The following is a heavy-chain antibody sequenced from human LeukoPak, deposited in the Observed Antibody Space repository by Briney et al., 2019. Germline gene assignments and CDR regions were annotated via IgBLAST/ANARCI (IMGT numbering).Heavy chain of an antibody. J-gene: IGHJ4*02. CDR2: IDTSGST. V-gene: IGHV4-4*07. CDR3: AGAGLRRVDFDY. D-gene: IGHD2-15*01. Sequence: SETLSLTCTVSGGSISSYYWSWIRQPAGKGLEWIGRIDTSGSTNYNPSLKSRVTMSVDTSKNQFSLKLSSVTAADTAVYYCAGAGLRRVDFDYWGQGTLVTVSS. CDR1: GGSISSYY.